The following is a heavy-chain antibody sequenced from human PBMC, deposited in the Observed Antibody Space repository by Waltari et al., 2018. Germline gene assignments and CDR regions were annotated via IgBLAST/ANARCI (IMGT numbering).Heavy chain of an antibody. D-gene: IGHD2-8*01. CDR1: GGSFSGYY. Sequence: QVQLQQWGTGLLRPSETLSLTCAVHGGSFSGYYWSWIRQPPGKGLEGIGEIDHSGRANDIPSLRSRLTISLDTSRNYLSLNLKSLTAADTAVYYGARGPYCSDGICYLRYYYGMDVWGQGTAVTVSS. J-gene: IGHJ6*02. CDR2: IDHSGRA. V-gene: IGHV4-34*01. CDR3: ARGPYCSDGICYLRYYYGMDV.